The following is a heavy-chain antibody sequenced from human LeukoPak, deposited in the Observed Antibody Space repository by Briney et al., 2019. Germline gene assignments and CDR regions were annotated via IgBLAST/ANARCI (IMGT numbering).Heavy chain of an antibody. CDR1: GFTFSNYA. CDR2: LNGRGDSP. Sequence: GGSLRLSCAASGFTFSNYAMSWVRQAPGKGLEWVSSLNGRGDSPYYADSVKGRFTISRDNSKNTLYLQMNSLRAEDTAVYYCARAGNWGYWGQGTLVTVSS. V-gene: IGHV3-23*01. J-gene: IGHJ4*02. CDR3: ARAGNWGY. D-gene: IGHD7-27*01.